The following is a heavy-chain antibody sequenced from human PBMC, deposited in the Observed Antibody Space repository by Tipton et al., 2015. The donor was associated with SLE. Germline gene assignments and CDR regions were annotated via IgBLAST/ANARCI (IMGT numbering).Heavy chain of an antibody. CDR1: GFTASNNY. V-gene: IGHV3-53*01. Sequence: SLRLSCAAPGFTASNNYMSWVRQAPGEGLEWVSVIYSADSTYYADSVKGRFTISRDSSQNMVYLQMKSLRADDTAVYYCARGGEHRISSADLYGMDVWGQGTTVTVSS. CDR2: IYSADST. CDR3: ARGGEHRISSADLYGMDV. J-gene: IGHJ6*02. D-gene: IGHD2/OR15-2a*01.